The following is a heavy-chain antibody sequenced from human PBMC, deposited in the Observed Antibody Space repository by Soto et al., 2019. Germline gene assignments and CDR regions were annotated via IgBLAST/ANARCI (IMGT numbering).Heavy chain of an antibody. J-gene: IGHJ5*02. V-gene: IGHV1-18*01. CDR3: ATDPGPWNYDWFDP. Sequence: QVQLVQSGAEVKKPGASVKVSCKASGYTFTSYGISWVRQAPGQGLEWMGWISAYNGNTNYAQKLQGRVTMTTDTSTSTAYMEMRSLRADDTAVYYCATDPGPWNYDWFDPWGQGTLVTVSS. CDR2: ISAYNGNT. CDR1: GYTFTSYG. D-gene: IGHD1-7*01.